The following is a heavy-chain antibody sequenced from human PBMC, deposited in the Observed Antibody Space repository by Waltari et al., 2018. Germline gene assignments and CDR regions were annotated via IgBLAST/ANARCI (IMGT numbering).Heavy chain of an antibody. CDR3: APLPGGSGQTFDY. J-gene: IGHJ4*02. CDR2: MDPEDGET. D-gene: IGHD3-10*01. V-gene: IGHV1-69-2*01. Sequence: EVELVQSGAAVKKPGATVKISCKASGYTFMDYFMHWVQQAPGKGLEWMGRMDPEDGETVDSEKFQGRVTITADTSTDTAYMEWSSLTSGDTAVYYCAPLPGGSGQTFDYWGQGTLVTVSS. CDR1: GYTFMDYF.